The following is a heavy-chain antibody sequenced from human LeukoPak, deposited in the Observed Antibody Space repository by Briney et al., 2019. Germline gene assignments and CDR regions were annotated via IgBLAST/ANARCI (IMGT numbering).Heavy chain of an antibody. D-gene: IGHD3-10*01. V-gene: IGHV4-59*01. J-gene: IGHJ4*02. CDR1: GCSFSSYY. CDR3: ARGDYYGSGGYPDY. Sequence: SEPLSLTCTVSGCSFSSYYWSWIRQPPGKGLEWVGYIYYCGSTKYKLSLKRRVTISVYTSKNQFSLKLSSVNAADTAVYYCARGDYYGSGGYPDYWGQGTLVTLSS. CDR2: IYYCGST.